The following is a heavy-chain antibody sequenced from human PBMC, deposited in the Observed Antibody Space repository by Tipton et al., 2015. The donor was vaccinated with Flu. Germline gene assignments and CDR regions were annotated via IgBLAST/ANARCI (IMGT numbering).Heavy chain of an antibody. J-gene: IGHJ3*02. CDR1: GFTFSDYW. CDR3: ASSRVMAGYDI. D-gene: IGHD3-16*01. Sequence: SLRLSCEASGFTFSDYWMTWVRQAPGKGLEWVANMNQDGSKIYYVDSVKGRFTISRDNAKSTLHLQMNSLRVEDTALYYCASSRVMAGYDIWGQGTMVTVSS. CDR2: MNQDGSKI. V-gene: IGHV3-7*01.